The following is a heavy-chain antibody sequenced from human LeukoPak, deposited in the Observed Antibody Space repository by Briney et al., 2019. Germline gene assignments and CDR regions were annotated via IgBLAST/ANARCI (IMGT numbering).Heavy chain of an antibody. CDR3: ARDRLDAFDI. Sequence: SETLSLTCTVSGGSISSYYWSWIRQPPAKGLEWIGYIYYSGSTNYNPSLKSRVTISVDTSKNQFSLKLSSVTAADTAVYYCARDRLDAFDIWGQGTMVTVSS. V-gene: IGHV4-59*01. J-gene: IGHJ3*02. CDR1: GGSISSYY. CDR2: IYYSGST.